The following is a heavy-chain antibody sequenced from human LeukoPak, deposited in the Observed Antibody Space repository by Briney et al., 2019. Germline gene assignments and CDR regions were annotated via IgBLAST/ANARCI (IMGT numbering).Heavy chain of an antibody. J-gene: IGHJ4*02. CDR2: MNPNSGNT. D-gene: IGHD1-26*01. V-gene: IGHV1-8*01. CDR3: ARGSMLGATSTPQFDY. Sequence: ASVKVSCKASGYTFTSYDINWVRQATGQGLEWMGWMNPNSGNTGYAQKFQGRVTMTRNTSISTAYMELSSLRSEDTAVYYCARGSMLGATSTPQFDYWGQGTLVTVPS. CDR1: GYTFTSYD.